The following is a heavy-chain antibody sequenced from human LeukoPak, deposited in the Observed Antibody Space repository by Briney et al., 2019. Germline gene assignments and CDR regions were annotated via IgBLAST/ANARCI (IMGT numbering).Heavy chain of an antibody. CDR3: AREGLGAAAGTFDY. J-gene: IGHJ4*02. CDR1: GLTFSNYA. V-gene: IGHV3-23*01. CDR2: ISGSGDNT. Sequence: GGSLRLSCAASGLTFSNYAMSWARQAPGKGLAWVSIISGSGDNTDYADSVKGRFTISRDNSKNTLSLQMNSLRAEGTAIYYCAREGLGAAAGTFDYWGQGTLVTVSS. D-gene: IGHD6-13*01.